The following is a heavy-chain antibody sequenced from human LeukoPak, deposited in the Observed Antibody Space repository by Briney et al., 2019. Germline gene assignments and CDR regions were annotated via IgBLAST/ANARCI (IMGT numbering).Heavy chain of an antibody. CDR1: GFTFSCYW. Sequence: GGSLRLSCAASGFTFSCYWMSWVRQAPGKGLEWVANIKQDGSEKYYVDSVKGRFTISRDNAKNSLYLQMNSLRAEDTAVYYCAKDGGVWFGESNDYWGQGTLVTVSS. V-gene: IGHV3-7*03. J-gene: IGHJ4*02. D-gene: IGHD3-10*01. CDR3: AKDGGVWFGESNDY. CDR2: IKQDGSEK.